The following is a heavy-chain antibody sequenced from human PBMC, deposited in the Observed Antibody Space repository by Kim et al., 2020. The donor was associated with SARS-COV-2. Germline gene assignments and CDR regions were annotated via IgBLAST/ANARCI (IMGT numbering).Heavy chain of an antibody. CDR2: INHSGST. V-gene: IGHV4-34*01. CDR1: GGSFSGYY. J-gene: IGHJ6*02. Sequence: SETLSLTCAVYGGSFSGYYWSWIRQPPGKGLEWIGEINHSGSTNYNPSLKSRVTISVDTSKNQFSLKLSSVTAADTAVYYCAGGPLYCSSTSCYTLFRYYYYGMDVWGQGTTVTVSS. D-gene: IGHD2-2*02. CDR3: AGGPLYCSSTSCYTLFRYYYYGMDV.